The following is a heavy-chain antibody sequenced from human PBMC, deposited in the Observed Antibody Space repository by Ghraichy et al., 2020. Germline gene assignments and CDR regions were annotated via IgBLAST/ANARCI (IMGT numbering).Heavy chain of an antibody. CDR2: ISAYNGNT. Sequence: ASVKVSCKASGYTFTSYGISWVRQAPGQGLEWMGWISAYNGNTNYAQKLQGRVTMTTDTSTSTAYMELRSLRSDDTAVYYCARENSGYDFGQNDYWGQGTLVTVSS. CDR3: ARENSGYDFGQNDY. V-gene: IGHV1-18*01. D-gene: IGHD5-12*01. J-gene: IGHJ4*02. CDR1: GYTFTSYG.